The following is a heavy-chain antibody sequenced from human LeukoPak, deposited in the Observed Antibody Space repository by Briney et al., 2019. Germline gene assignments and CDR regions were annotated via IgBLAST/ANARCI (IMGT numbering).Heavy chain of an antibody. J-gene: IGHJ4*02. V-gene: IGHV3-9*01. CDR2: ISRQSGTI. D-gene: IGHD4-23*01. CDR3: VKDKNTVVGGMDD. Sequence: PGGSLRLSCAASGFTFKNYAMHWVRQAPGKGLEWVSGISRQSGTIDYGDLVKGRFTISRDDAKNYVYLQMSSLRPEDTAFYYCVKDKNTVVGGMDDWGQGTLVTVSS. CDR1: GFTFKNYA.